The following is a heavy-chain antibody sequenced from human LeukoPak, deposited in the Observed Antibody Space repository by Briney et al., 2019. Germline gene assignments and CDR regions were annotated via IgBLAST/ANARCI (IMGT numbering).Heavy chain of an antibody. J-gene: IGHJ4*02. D-gene: IGHD3-22*01. CDR3: AKDTWAGNYGFDY. CDR2: ISNSGDDT. Sequence: GGSLRLSCAASDFTFRSYAMSWVRQAPGKGLEWVSGISNSGDDTYYADSVKGRFTISRDNSKNTLYLQMNSLRAEDTAVYFCAKDTWAGNYGFDYWGQGALVTVSS. V-gene: IGHV3-23*01. CDR1: DFTFRSYA.